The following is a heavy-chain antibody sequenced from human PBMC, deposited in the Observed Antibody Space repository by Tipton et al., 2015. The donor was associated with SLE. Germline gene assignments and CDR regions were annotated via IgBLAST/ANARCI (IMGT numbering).Heavy chain of an antibody. J-gene: IGHJ6*02. CDR2: ISGSGVDP. V-gene: IGHV3-23*01. CDR1: GFTFSSYS. D-gene: IGHD3-3*01. Sequence: GSLRLSCAASGFTFSSYSMNWVRQAPGKGLEWVSAISGSGVDPYYADSVKGRFTISRGSSKNTLYLQMSSLRAEDTAVYYCAKVGFGVVGYGMDVWGQGTTVTVSS. CDR3: AKVGFGVVGYGMDV.